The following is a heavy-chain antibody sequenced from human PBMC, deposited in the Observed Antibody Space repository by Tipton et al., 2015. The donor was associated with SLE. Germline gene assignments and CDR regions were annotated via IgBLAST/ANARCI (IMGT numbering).Heavy chain of an antibody. CDR1: GYSISSGYY. CDR2: INHSGST. V-gene: IGHV4-34*01. D-gene: IGHD1-26*01. Sequence: TLSLTCAVSGYSISSGYYWSWIRQPPGKGLEWIGEINHSGSTNYNPSLKSRVTISVDTSKNQFSLKLSSVTAADTAVYYCAREGAGGSYWGQGTLVTVSS. CDR3: AREGAGGSY. J-gene: IGHJ4*02.